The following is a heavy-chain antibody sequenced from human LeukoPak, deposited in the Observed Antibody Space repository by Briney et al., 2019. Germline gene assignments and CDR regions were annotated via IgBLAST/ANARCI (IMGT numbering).Heavy chain of an antibody. CDR1: GFTFSSYW. J-gene: IGHJ4*02. CDR3: AKEPPGYYYDSSGYGLGIFDY. Sequence: GGSLRLSCAASGFTFSSYWMHWVRQAAVKGLVWVSRINSDGSSTTYADSVKGRFTISRDNSKNTLYLQMNSLRAEDTAVYYCAKEPPGYYYDSSGYGLGIFDYWGQGTLVTVSS. CDR2: INSDGSST. D-gene: IGHD3-22*01. V-gene: IGHV3-74*01.